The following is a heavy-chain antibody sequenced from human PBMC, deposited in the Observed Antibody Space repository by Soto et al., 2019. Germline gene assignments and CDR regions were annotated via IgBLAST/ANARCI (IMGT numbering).Heavy chain of an antibody. Sequence: QVQLVQSGAEVKKPGSSVKVSCKASGGTFSNYAINWVRQAPGQGLEWMGGIIPMFGTANYAQNYQARVTITADESTSTAHMELSSLRSEDTAVYFWAHFSVGGPARSGAFDIWGQGTMVTVSS. V-gene: IGHV1-69*01. CDR3: AHFSVGGPARSGAFDI. D-gene: IGHD2-2*01. CDR2: IIPMFGTA. J-gene: IGHJ3*02. CDR1: GGTFSNYA.